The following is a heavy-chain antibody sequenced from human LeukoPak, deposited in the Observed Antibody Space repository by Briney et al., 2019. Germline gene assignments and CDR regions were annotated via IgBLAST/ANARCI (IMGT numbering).Heavy chain of an antibody. V-gene: IGHV2-5*01. CDR3: ARRDDSSGYYFRYWFDY. J-gene: IGHJ4*02. CDR1: XXSXSTNGVG. D-gene: IGHD3-22*01. Sequence: XXSXSTNGVGVGWIRQPPGKALEGLAVIYWSDAKVYIPSRKSRLNITKESSKKQVDRTMTNMDPVDTATYYCARRDDSSGYYFRYWFDYSGQGTLVTVSS. CDR2: IYWSDAK.